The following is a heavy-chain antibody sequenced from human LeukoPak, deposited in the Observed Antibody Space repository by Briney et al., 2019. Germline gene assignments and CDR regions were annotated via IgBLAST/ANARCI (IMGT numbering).Heavy chain of an antibody. CDR3: TRGVAAAGNVY. Sequence: NPSETPPLTCTVSGASISSSPYYWGWIRQPPGKGLEWIGSLYYSGSTYYNPSLQSRVTISVDTSKDQFSLNLSSVTAADTAVYYCTRGVAAAGNVYWSQGTLVTVSS. D-gene: IGHD6-13*01. V-gene: IGHV4-39*01. CDR1: GASISSSPYY. CDR2: LYYSGST. J-gene: IGHJ4*02.